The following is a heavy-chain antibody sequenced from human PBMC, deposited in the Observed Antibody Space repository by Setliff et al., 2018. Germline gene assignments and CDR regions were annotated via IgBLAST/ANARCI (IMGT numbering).Heavy chain of an antibody. J-gene: IGHJ6*02. CDR2: ISGDGITI. Sequence: GSLRLSCAASGFSFSYYYMSWVRQAPGKGLEWLSKISGDGITIYYADSVRGRFTISRDNAKDSLYLQMNSLRAEDTALYYCARDGVFYAMDVWGRGTTVTVSS. CDR1: GFSFSYYY. V-gene: IGHV3-11*04. CDR3: ARDGVFYAMDV. D-gene: IGHD3-10*01.